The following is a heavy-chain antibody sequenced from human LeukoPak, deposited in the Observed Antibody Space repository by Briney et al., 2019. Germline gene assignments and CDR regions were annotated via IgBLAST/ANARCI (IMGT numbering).Heavy chain of an antibody. CDR3: ARDLRGSY. CDR1: GFTFSSYW. Sequence: GGSLRLSCAASGFTFSSYWMSWVRQAPGRGREGVANIKQDGSEKYYVDSVKGRFTISRDNAKNSLYLQINRLRAEDTAVYYCARDLRGSYWGQGPLVSVSS. CDR2: IKQDGSEK. V-gene: IGHV3-7*01. J-gene: IGHJ4*02. D-gene: IGHD5-12*01.